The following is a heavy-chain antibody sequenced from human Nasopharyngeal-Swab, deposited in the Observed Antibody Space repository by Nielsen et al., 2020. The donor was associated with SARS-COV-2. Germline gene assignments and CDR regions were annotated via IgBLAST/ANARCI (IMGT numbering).Heavy chain of an antibody. CDR2: ISSSGSTI. CDR3: ARGSSSFDY. Sequence: WIRQPPGKGLEWVSYISSSGSTIYYADSVKGQFTISRDNAKNSLYLQMNSLRAEDTAVYYCARGSSSFDYWGQGTLVTVSS. J-gene: IGHJ4*02. V-gene: IGHV3-11*04. D-gene: IGHD6-6*01.